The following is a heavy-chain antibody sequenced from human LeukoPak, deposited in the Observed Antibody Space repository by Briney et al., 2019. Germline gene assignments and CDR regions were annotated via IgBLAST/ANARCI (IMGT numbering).Heavy chain of an antibody. CDR1: GGSISGYY. V-gene: IGHV4-4*07. D-gene: IGHD6-19*01. CDR2: ITTSGTT. CDR3: ARDHGSGWYDY. J-gene: IGHJ4*02. Sequence: SETLSLTCTVSGGSISGYYWNWIRQPAGKGLEWIGRITTSGTTNYNPSLKSRVTMSVDTSKNQFSLKLSSVTAADTAVYYCARDHGSGWYDYWGQGTLVTVSS.